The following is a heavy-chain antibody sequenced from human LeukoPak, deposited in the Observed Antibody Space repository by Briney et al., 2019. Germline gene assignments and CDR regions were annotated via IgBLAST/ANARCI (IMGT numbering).Heavy chain of an antibody. Sequence: SETLSLTCTVSGGSISSYYWSWIRQPAGKGLEWIGRIYTSGSTNYNPSLKSRVTMSVDTSKNQFSLKLSSVTAADTAVYYCARESMQWELQDYYMDVWGKGTTVTVSS. CDR2: IYTSGST. CDR1: GGSISSYY. J-gene: IGHJ6*03. D-gene: IGHD1-26*01. CDR3: ARESMQWELQDYYMDV. V-gene: IGHV4-4*07.